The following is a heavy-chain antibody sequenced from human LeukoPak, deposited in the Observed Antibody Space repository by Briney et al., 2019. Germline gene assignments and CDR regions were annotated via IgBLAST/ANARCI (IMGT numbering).Heavy chain of an antibody. D-gene: IGHD2-15*01. CDR1: GGSMSRVGYY. CDR3: ARSGPPAALHHRYYYYGMDV. CDR2: IYYSGST. J-gene: IGHJ6*02. V-gene: IGHV4-31*03. Sequence: PSEPLSLTCTVSGGSMSRVGYYCRWIRQHPGKGLEGIGYIYYSGSTYYNASLKSRVTISVDTSKNQSSLKLSSVTAADTAVYYCARSGPPAALHHRYYYYGMDVWSQATTVTVSS.